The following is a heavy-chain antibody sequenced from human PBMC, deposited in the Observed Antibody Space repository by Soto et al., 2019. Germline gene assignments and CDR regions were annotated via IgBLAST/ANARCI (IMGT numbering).Heavy chain of an antibody. V-gene: IGHV1-2*04. CDR2: INPNSGDT. D-gene: IGHD1-1*01. Sequence: QVQLVQSGAEVKKPGASVKVSCKASGYTFTGYYMHWVRQAPGQGLEWMGWINPNSGDTNYAQKFQGWVTMTRDTSISTAYMELSRLRSDDTAVYYCAREILDEMGPSFDPWGQGTLVTVSS. J-gene: IGHJ5*02. CDR1: GYTFTGYY. CDR3: AREILDEMGPSFDP.